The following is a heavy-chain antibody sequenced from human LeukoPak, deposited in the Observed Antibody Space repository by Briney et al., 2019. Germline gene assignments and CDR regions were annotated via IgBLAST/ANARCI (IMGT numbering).Heavy chain of an antibody. Sequence: GGSLRLSCVASGFIFSDYEMNWVRQAPGKGLEWVSYTGRSNTIVYYADSVKGRFTVSRDNAKNSLYLQMNSLRAEDTGLYFCAREVAGSGKNGMDVWGQGTTVTVSS. J-gene: IGHJ6*02. V-gene: IGHV3-48*03. CDR1: GFIFSDYE. D-gene: IGHD6-19*01. CDR3: AREVAGSGKNGMDV. CDR2: TGRSNTIV.